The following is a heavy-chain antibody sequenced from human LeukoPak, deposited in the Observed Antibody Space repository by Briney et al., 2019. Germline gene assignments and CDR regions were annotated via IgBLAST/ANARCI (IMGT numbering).Heavy chain of an antibody. Sequence: GGSLRLSCAASGFTVSSNHMSWVRQAPGKGLEWVSIIYSGHGTYYADSVKGRFTISRDNSKNTLYLQMNSLRAEDAAVYYCATAEGENWGQGTLATVSS. CDR1: GFTVSSNH. J-gene: IGHJ4*02. CDR3: ATAEGEN. V-gene: IGHV3-53*01. D-gene: IGHD3-16*01. CDR2: IYSGHGT.